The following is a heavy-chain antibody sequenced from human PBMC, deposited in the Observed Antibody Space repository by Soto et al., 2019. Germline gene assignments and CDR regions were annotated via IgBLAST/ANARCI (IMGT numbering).Heavy chain of an antibody. V-gene: IGHV4-39*01. CDR1: GGSISTENYY. CDR2: VYYSGTT. Sequence: SETLSLTCTVSGGSISTENYYWAWMRQPPGKELEWIGSVYYSGTTYYNGPLKSRVTISRDTSKNQFSLKLNSVTAADTAVYYCVRHAPHPNFESWGQGNLLTVSS. CDR3: VRHAPHPNFES. J-gene: IGHJ4*02.